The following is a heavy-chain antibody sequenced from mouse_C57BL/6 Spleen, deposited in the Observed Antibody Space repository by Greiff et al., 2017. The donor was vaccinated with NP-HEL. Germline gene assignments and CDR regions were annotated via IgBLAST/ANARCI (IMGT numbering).Heavy chain of an antibody. CDR1: GFSLTSYA. V-gene: IGHV2-9-1*01. D-gene: IGHD1-1*01. J-gene: IGHJ4*01. CDR2: IWTGGGT. Sequence: VKLMESGPGLVAPSQSLSITCTVSGFSLTSYAISWVRQPPGKGLEWLGVIWTGGGTNYNSALKSRLSISKDNSKSQVFLKMNSLQTDDTARYYGARREGSSPYYYAMDYWGQGTSVTVSS. CDR3: ARREGSSPYYYAMDY.